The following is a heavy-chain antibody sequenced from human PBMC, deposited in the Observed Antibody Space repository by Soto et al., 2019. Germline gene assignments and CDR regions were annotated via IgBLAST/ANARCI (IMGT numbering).Heavy chain of an antibody. CDR3: AREYSSSWLPGVGYFDY. CDR2: FSAYNGNT. CDR1: GYTFTSYG. J-gene: IGHJ4*02. V-gene: IGHV1-18*01. D-gene: IGHD6-13*01. Sequence: QVQLVQSGAEVKKPGASVKVSCKASGYTFTSYGISWVRQAPGQGLEWMGWFSAYNGNTNYAQKLQGRVTMTTDTSTSTAYMELRSLRSDDTAVYYCAREYSSSWLPGVGYFDYWGQGTLVTVSS.